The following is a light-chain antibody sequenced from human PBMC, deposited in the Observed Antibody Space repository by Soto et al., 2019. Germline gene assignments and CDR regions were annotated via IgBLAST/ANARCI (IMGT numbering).Light chain of an antibody. Sequence: EIVLTQSPGTPSLSPGEKATPSCRASQSVSSNYLAWYQQKPGQAPKVLIYRASSRATGIPDRFSGSGSGTDFTLTISRLEPEDFAVYYCQQYGSSPLTFGGGTKVDIK. J-gene: IGKJ4*01. CDR3: QQYGSSPLT. CDR1: QSVSSNY. CDR2: RAS. V-gene: IGKV3-20*01.